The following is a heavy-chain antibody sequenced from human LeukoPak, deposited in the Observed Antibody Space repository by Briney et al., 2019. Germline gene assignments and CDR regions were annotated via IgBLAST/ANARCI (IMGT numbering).Heavy chain of an antibody. CDR2: IYTSGST. CDR3: AGGVFGYYYDSSGYYYFDY. D-gene: IGHD3-22*01. J-gene: IGHJ4*02. V-gene: IGHV4-4*07. CDR1: GGSISSYY. Sequence: PSETLSLTCTVSGGSISSYYWSWIRQPAGKGLEWIGRIYTSGSTNYNPSLKSRVTMSVDTPKNQFSLKLSSVTAADTAVYYCAGGVFGYYYDSSGYYYFDYWGQGTLVTVSS.